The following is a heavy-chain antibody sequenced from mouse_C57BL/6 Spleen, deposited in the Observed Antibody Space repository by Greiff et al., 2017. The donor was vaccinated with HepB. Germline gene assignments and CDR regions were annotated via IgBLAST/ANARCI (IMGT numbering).Heavy chain of an antibody. Sequence: VKLQESGPGLVAPSQSLSITCTVSGFSLTSYGVSWVRQPPGKGLEWLGVIWGDGSTNYHSALISRLSISKDNSKHQVLLKLNSLQTDDTATYYCAKPERLPYYYAMDYWGQGTSVTVSS. J-gene: IGHJ4*01. V-gene: IGHV2-3*01. CDR1: GFSLTSYG. CDR3: AKPERLPYYYAMDY. D-gene: IGHD2-4*01. CDR2: IWGDGST.